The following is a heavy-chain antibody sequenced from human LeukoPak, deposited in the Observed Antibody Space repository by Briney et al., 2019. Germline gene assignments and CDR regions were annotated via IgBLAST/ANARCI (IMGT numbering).Heavy chain of an antibody. Sequence: SETLSLTCTVSGGSISSYYWSWIRQPAGKGLEWIGRVYTSGSTNYNPSLKSRVTMSVDTSKNQFSLKLSSVTAADTAVYYCARDRVTQQQRGINWFDPWGQGTLVTVSS. D-gene: IGHD6-13*01. CDR1: GGSISSYY. CDR2: VYTSGST. V-gene: IGHV4-4*07. J-gene: IGHJ5*02. CDR3: ARDRVTQQQRGINWFDP.